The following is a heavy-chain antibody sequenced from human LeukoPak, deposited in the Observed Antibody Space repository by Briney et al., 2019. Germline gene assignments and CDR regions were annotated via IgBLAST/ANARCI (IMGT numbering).Heavy chain of an antibody. J-gene: IGHJ2*01. D-gene: IGHD3-10*01. Sequence: GGSLRLSCAASGFTFSTYGMNWVRQAPGKGLEWVAIIWYDGNNKYYADSVKGRFTISRDNSKNTLYLQMNSLRADDTAVYYCAKSYDNHNWDFHLWGRGTLVTVSS. CDR1: GFTFSTYG. CDR3: AKSYDNHNWDFHL. V-gene: IGHV3-33*06. CDR2: IWYDGNNK.